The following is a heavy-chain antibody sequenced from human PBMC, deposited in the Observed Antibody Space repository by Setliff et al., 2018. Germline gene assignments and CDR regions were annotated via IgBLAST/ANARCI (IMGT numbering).Heavy chain of an antibody. Sequence: ASVKVSCKASGYSFTNYDINWVRQATGQGLEWMGWISGYNGNTNYAQKLQGRVTMTTNTSTSTAYMELRSLRSDDTAVYYCARDKELRGDYVDYWGQGTLVTVSS. CDR2: ISGYNGNT. V-gene: IGHV1-18*01. J-gene: IGHJ4*02. D-gene: IGHD2-21*01. CDR1: GYSFTNYD. CDR3: ARDKELRGDYVDY.